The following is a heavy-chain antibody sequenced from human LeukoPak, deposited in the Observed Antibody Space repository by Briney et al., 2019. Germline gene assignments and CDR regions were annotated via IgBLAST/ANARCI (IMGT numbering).Heavy chain of an antibody. CDR1: GGSINSGSYY. D-gene: IGHD2-2*02. CDR3: ARAFHCSTTSCYTRGLDY. CDR2: IYTSGST. J-gene: IGHJ4*02. Sequence: SETLSLTCTVSGGSINSGSYYWSWIRQPAGKGLEWIGRIYTSGSTNYNPSLKSRVTILVDTSKNQFSLKLTSVTAADTAVYYCARAFHCSTTSCYTRGLDYWGQGTLVTVSS. V-gene: IGHV4-61*02.